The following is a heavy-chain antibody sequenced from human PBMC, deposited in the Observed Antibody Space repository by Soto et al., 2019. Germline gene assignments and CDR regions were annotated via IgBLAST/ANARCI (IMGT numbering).Heavy chain of an antibody. J-gene: IGHJ5*02. CDR2: IYYSGST. CDR3: ARKYSSGLNWFDP. D-gene: IGHD6-19*01. Sequence: SETLSLTSTVSCGSISSYYWSWIRQPPGKGLEWIGYIYYSGSTNYNPSLKSRVTISVDTSKNQFSLKLSSVTAADTAVYYCARKYSSGLNWFDPWGQGTLVTVSS. CDR1: CGSISSYY. V-gene: IGHV4-59*01.